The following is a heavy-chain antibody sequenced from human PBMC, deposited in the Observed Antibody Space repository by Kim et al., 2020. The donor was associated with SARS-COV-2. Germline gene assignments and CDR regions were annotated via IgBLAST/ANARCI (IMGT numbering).Heavy chain of an antibody. D-gene: IGHD3-10*01. CDR1: GFTFSSYG. V-gene: IGHV3-30*03. Sequence: GGSLRLSCAASGFTFSSYGMHWVRQAPGKGLEWVAVISYDGSNKYYADSVKGRFTISRDNSKNTLYLQMNSLRAVDTAVYYCASNRNYYGSGSYILDYWG. CDR3: ASNRNYYGSGSYILDY. CDR2: ISYDGSNK. J-gene: IGHJ4*01.